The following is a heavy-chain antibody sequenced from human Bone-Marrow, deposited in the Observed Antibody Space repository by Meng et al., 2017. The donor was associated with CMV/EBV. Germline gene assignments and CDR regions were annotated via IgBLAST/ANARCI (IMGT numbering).Heavy chain of an antibody. V-gene: IGHV4-39*07. J-gene: IGHJ4*02. CDR1: GDSINSSSFY. D-gene: IGHD2/OR15-2a*01. Sequence: SETLSLTCSVSGDSINSSSFYWGWIRQPPGKGLEWIGSVYYSGRSNYASSLKSRVTISVDTSKNQFSLKLTSVTAEDSAVYYCVSGLGYWGQGTLVTFAS. CDR2: VYYSGRS. CDR3: VSGLGY.